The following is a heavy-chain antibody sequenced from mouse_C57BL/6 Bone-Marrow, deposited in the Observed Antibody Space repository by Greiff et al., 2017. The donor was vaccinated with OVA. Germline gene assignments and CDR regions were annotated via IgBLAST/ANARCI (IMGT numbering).Heavy chain of an antibody. D-gene: IGHD1-1*01. J-gene: IGHJ2*01. V-gene: IGHV1-80*01. Sequence: VKLQESGAELVKPGASVKISCKASGYAFSSYWMNWVKQRPGKGLEWIGQIYPGDGDTNYNGKFKGKATLTADKSSSTAYMQLSSLTSEVSAVYFCARSLYYYGSSDYWGQGTTLTVSS. CDR2: IYPGDGDT. CDR3: ARSLYYYGSSDY. CDR1: GYAFSSYW.